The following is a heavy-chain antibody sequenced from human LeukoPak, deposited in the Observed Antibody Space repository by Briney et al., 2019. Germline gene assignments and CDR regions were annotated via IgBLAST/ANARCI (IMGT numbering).Heavy chain of an antibody. CDR1: GFTFSSYA. Sequence: QPGGSLRLSCAASGFTFSSYAMSWVRQAPGKGLEWVSAISGSGGSTYYADSVKGRFTISRDNSKNTLYLQMNSLRAEDTAVYYCAKIPEYYGGNSADYWGQGTLVTVSS. J-gene: IGHJ4*02. CDR3: AKIPEYYGGNSADY. D-gene: IGHD4-23*01. CDR2: ISGSGGST. V-gene: IGHV3-23*01.